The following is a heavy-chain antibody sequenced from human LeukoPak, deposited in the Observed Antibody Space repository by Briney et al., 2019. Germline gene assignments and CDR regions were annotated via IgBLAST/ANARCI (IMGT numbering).Heavy chain of an antibody. J-gene: IGHJ5*02. CDR2: IYYSGST. CDR3: ARVTGTTSRWFDP. D-gene: IGHD1-1*01. V-gene: IGHV4-31*03. Sequence: SETLSLTCTVSGGSISSGGYYWSWIRQHPGKGLEWIGYIYYSGSTYYNPSLESRVTISVDTSKNQFSLKLSSVTAADTAVYYCARVTGTTSRWFDPWGQGTLVTVSS. CDR1: GGSISSGGYY.